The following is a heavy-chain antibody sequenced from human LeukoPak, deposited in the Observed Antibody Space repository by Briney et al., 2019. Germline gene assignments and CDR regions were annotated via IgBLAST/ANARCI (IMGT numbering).Heavy chain of an antibody. CDR3: TTDWAVSSGWYLTFFDY. D-gene: IGHD6-19*01. CDR1: GFTFSNAW. V-gene: IGHV3-15*01. Sequence: GGSLRLSCAASGFTFSNAWMNWVRQAPGKGLEWVGRIKSKTDDGTTESAAPVKGRFTISRDDSKNTLYLQMNSLKTEDTAVYYCTTDWAVSSGWYLTFFDYWGQGTLVTVSS. CDR2: IKSKTDDGTT. J-gene: IGHJ4*02.